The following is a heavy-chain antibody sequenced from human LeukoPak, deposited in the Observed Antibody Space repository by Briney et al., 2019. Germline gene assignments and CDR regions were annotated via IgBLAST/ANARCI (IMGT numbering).Heavy chain of an antibody. CDR2: IKQDGSEK. CDR1: GFPFSTYW. J-gene: IGHJ4*02. D-gene: IGHD6-13*01. CDR3: ARDSAGNDY. V-gene: IGHV3-7*01. Sequence: GGSLRLSRAASGFPFSTYWMGLVRQAPGKGLEWVANIKQDGSEKYYVDSVKGRFTISRDNAKNSLYLQMNSLRAEDTAMYYCARDSAGNDYWGQGTLVTASS.